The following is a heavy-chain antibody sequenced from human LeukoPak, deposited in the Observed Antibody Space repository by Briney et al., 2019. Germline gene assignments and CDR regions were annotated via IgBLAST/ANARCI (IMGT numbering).Heavy chain of an antibody. Sequence: PGGSLRLSCAASGFTFSSYAMSWVRQAPGKGLEWVSAISGSGGSTYYADSAKGRFTISRDNSKNTLYLQMNSLRAEDTAVYYCAKGRTDPNQSHNYYYGMDVWGQGTTVTVSS. D-gene: IGHD1-1*01. V-gene: IGHV3-23*01. CDR3: AKGRTDPNQSHNYYYGMDV. J-gene: IGHJ6*02. CDR1: GFTFSSYA. CDR2: ISGSGGST.